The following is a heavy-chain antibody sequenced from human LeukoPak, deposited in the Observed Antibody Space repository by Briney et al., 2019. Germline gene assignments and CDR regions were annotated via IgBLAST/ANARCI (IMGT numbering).Heavy chain of an antibody. CDR3: ARGPKWELHPVFDY. CDR1: GGTFSSYA. D-gene: IGHD1-26*01. J-gene: IGHJ4*02. Sequence: SVKVSCKASGGTFSSYAISWVRQAPGQGLEWMGRIIPIFGIANYAQKFQGRVTITADKSTSTAYMELSSLRSEDTAVYYCARGPKWELHPVFDYWGQGALVTVSS. V-gene: IGHV1-69*04. CDR2: IIPIFGIA.